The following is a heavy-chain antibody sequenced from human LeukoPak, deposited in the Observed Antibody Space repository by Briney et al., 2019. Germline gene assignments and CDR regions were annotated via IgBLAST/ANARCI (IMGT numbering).Heavy chain of an antibody. J-gene: IGHJ5*02. CDR2: ISYDGSNK. CDR1: GFTFSSYA. D-gene: IGHD6-19*01. CDR3: ARDSGPAVAPPGWFDP. Sequence: GRSLRLSCAASGFTFSSYAMHWVRQAPGKGLEWVAVISYDGSNKSYADSVKGRFTISRDNSKNTLYLQMNSLRAEDTAVYYCARDSGPAVAPPGWFDPWGQGTLVTVSS. V-gene: IGHV3-30*04.